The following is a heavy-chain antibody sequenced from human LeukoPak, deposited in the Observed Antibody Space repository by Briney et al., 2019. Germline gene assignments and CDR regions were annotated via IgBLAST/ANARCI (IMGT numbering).Heavy chain of an antibody. CDR3: TRRVVTAISDAFDI. CDR1: GFTFSGSA. Sequence: GGSLRLSCAASGFTFSGSAMHWVRQASGKGLEWVGRIRSKANSYATAYAASVKGRFTISRDDSKNTAYLQMNSLKTEDTAVYYCTRRVVTAISDAFDIWGQGTMVTVSS. V-gene: IGHV3-73*01. CDR2: IRSKANSYAT. D-gene: IGHD2-21*02. J-gene: IGHJ3*02.